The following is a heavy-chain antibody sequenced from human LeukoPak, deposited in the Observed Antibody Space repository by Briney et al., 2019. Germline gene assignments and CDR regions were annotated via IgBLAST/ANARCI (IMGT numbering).Heavy chain of an antibody. CDR3: ARVRSGWYFGYYFDY. D-gene: IGHD6-19*01. CDR2: IYHSGST. J-gene: IGHJ4*02. CDR1: GGSISSSNW. Sequence: SGTLSLTCAVSGGSISSSNWWSWVRQPPGKGLEWIGEIYHSGSTNYNPSLKSRVTISVDKSKNQFSLKLSSVTAADTAVYYCARVRSGWYFGYYFDYWGQGTLVTVSS. V-gene: IGHV4-4*02.